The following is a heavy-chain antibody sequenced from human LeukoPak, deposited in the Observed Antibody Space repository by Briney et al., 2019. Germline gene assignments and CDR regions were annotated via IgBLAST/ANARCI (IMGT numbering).Heavy chain of an antibody. CDR3: ARDTTTRGRPRGYCSSTSCSPPGY. V-gene: IGHV3-33*01. J-gene: IGHJ4*02. D-gene: IGHD2-2*01. CDR1: GFTFSSYG. CDR2: IWYDGSNK. Sequence: PGGSLRLSCAASGFTFSSYGMHWVRQAPGKGLEWVAVIWYDGSNKYYADSVKGRFTISRDNSKNTLYLQMNSLRTEDTAVYYCARDTTTRGRPRGYCSSTSCSPPGYWGQGTLVTVSS.